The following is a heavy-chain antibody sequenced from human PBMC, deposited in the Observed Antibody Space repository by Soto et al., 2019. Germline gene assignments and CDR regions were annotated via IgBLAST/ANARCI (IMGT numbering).Heavy chain of an antibody. D-gene: IGHD3-10*01. CDR1: GGSISSYY. V-gene: IGHV4-59*08. CDR3: ARSPGSYYPDY. J-gene: IGHJ4*02. CDR2: IYYSGST. Sequence: SETLSLTCTVSGGSISSYYWSWIRQPPGKGLEWIGYIYYSGSTNYNPSLKSRVTISVDTSKNQFSLKLSSVTAADTAVYYCARSPGSYYPDYWGQGTLVTVSS.